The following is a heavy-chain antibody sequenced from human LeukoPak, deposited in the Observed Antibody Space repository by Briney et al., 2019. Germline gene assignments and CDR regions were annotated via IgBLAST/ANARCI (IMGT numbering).Heavy chain of an antibody. CDR2: ISGSGGST. D-gene: IGHD3-22*01. CDR1: GLTFTSYV. V-gene: IGHV3-23*01. J-gene: IGHJ4*02. CDR3: AKRGVVIRVILVGFHKEAYYFDS. Sequence: QPGGSLRLSCAASGLTFTSYVMTWVRQAPGKGLEWVSAISGSGGSTYYADSVKGRFTISRDNPKNTLYLQMNNLRAGDTAVYFCAKRGVVIRVILVGFHKEAYYFDSWGQGALVTVSS.